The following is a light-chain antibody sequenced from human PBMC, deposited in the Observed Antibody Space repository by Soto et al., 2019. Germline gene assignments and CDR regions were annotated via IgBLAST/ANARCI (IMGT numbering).Light chain of an antibody. CDR1: SSDVGGYNY. CDR3: SSYGGSNHLV. CDR2: DVS. Sequence: QSALTQPPSASGSPGQSVTISCTGTSSDVGGYNYVSWYQQHPGKAPKLMIYDVSKRPSGVPDRFSGSKSGNTASLTVSGLQAEDEADYYCSSYGGSNHLVFGGGTKLTVL. J-gene: IGLJ2*01. V-gene: IGLV2-8*01.